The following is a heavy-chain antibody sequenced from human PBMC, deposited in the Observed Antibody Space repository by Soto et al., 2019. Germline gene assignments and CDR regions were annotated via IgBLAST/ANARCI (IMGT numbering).Heavy chain of an antibody. CDR3: ARDKNRIAVAGKRGSVDY. Sequence: PGGSLRLSCAASGFTFSSYSMNWVRQAPGKGLEWVSSISSSSSYIYYADSVKGRFTISRDNAKNSLYLQMNSLRAEDTAVYYCARDKNRIAVAGKRGSVDYWGQGTLVTVSS. CDR1: GFTFSSYS. J-gene: IGHJ4*02. V-gene: IGHV3-21*01. CDR2: ISSSSSYI. D-gene: IGHD6-19*01.